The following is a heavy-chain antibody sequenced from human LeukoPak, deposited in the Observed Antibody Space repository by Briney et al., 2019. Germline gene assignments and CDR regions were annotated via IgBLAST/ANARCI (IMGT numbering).Heavy chain of an antibody. CDR3: ARAGRGAAAAFDF. CDR2: IYYSGST. CDR1: GGSISSYY. Sequence: PSETLSLTCTVSGGSISSYYWSWIRQPPGKGLEWIGYIYYSGSTNYNPSLKSRVTISVDTSKNQFSLKLSSVTAADTAVYYCARAGRGAAAAFDFWGQGTMVTVSS. J-gene: IGHJ3*01. V-gene: IGHV4-59*01. D-gene: IGHD1-26*01.